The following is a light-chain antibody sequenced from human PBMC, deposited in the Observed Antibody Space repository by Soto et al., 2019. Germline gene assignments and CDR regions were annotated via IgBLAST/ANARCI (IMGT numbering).Light chain of an antibody. V-gene: IGKV3-20*01. Sequence: FVLPQFPATLSLSPGERATLSCRTSQSISTSYLAWYQQKPGQAPRLLIYGTSTRATDIPDRFSGSGSETDFTLTISRLEPEDFAVYYCQQYGTSTPATFGQGTRLEIK. CDR1: QSISTSY. CDR2: GTS. CDR3: QQYGTSTPAT. J-gene: IGKJ5*01.